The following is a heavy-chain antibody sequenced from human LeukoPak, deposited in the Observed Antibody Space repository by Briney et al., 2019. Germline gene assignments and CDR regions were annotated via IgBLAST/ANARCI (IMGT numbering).Heavy chain of an antibody. CDR1: GDTFSSYA. CDR2: IIPILGIA. D-gene: IGHD5-18*01. V-gene: IGHV1-69*04. Sequence: GSPVKVSCKASGDTFSSYAISWGRPAPGQGLELVGRIIPILGIANYAQKFQGRVTITADKSTSTAYMELSSLRSEDTAVYYCARDLSKVQLWFAFDYWGQGTLVTVSS. CDR3: ARDLSKVQLWFAFDY. J-gene: IGHJ4*02.